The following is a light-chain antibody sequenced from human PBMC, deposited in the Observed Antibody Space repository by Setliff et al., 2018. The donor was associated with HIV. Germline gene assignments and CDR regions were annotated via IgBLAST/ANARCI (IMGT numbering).Light chain of an antibody. Sequence: QTVVTKEPSFSVSPGGTVTLTCGLSYGSVSTGHYPSWYQQTPGQTPRMLIYSTNTRSSGDPDRFSGSILGNRVALTITGAQADDECDYYCVLYMGNGISVFGGGTKVTVL. J-gene: IGLJ3*02. CDR3: VLYMGNGISV. CDR2: STN. V-gene: IGLV8-61*01. CDR1: YGSVSTGHY.